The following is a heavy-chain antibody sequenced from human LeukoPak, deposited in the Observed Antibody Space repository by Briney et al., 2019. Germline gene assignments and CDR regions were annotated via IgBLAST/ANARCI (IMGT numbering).Heavy chain of an antibody. CDR2: INPRGGST. Sequence: ASVKVSCKASGYIFTSYHMHWVRQAPGQGLEWMGMINPRGGSTMYAQKFQGRVTMTSDTSTSTLYMELSSLRSDDTAVYYCARVTIFGVRYFDYWGQGTLVTVSS. CDR3: ARVTIFGVRYFDY. CDR1: GYIFTSYH. J-gene: IGHJ4*02. D-gene: IGHD3-3*01. V-gene: IGHV1-46*01.